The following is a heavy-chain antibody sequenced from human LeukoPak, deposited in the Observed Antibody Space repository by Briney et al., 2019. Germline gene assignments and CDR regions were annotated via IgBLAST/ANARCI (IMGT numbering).Heavy chain of an antibody. CDR2: IVVGSGNT. V-gene: IGHV1-58*01. CDR1: GFTFTRSA. Sequence: GASVKVSCKASGFTFTRSAVQWVRQARGQRLEWIGWIVVGSGNTNYAQKFQERVTITRDMSTSTAYMELSSLRSEDTAVYYCAATSVGATLNDAFDIWGQGTMVTVSS. J-gene: IGHJ3*02. CDR3: AATSVGATLNDAFDI. D-gene: IGHD1-26*01.